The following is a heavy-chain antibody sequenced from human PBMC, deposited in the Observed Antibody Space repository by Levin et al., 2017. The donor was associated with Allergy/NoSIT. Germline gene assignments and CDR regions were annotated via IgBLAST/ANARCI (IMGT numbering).Heavy chain of an antibody. D-gene: IGHD3-9*01. J-gene: IGHJ5*02. CDR2: INHSGST. CDR3: ARASYYDILTGYYRTVNWFDP. V-gene: IGHV4-34*01. CDR1: GGSFSGYY. Sequence: SETLSLTCAVYGGSFSGYYWSWIRQPPGKGLEWIGEINHSGSTNYNPSLKSRVTISVDTSKNQFSLKLSSVTAADTAVYYCARASYYDILTGYYRTVNWFDPWGQGTLVTVSS.